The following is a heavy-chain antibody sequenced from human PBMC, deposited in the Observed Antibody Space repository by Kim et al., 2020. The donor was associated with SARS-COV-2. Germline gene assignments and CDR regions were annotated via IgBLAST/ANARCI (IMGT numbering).Heavy chain of an antibody. CDR3: AKAYYYGSGSFFLPFDY. Sequence: GGSLRLSCAASGFTFSSYAMSWVRQAPGKGLEWVSAISGSGGSTYYADSVKGRFTISRDNSKNTLYLQMNSLRAEDTAVYYCAKAYYYGSGSFFLPFDYWGQGTLVTVSS. D-gene: IGHD3-10*01. CDR2: ISGSGGST. CDR1: GFTFSSYA. V-gene: IGHV3-23*01. J-gene: IGHJ4*02.